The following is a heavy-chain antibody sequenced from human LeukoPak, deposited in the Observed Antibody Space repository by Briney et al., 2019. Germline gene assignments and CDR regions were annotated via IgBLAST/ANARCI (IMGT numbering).Heavy chain of an antibody. V-gene: IGHV4-39*01. J-gene: IGHJ4*02. D-gene: IGHD1-1*01. CDR1: GGSISSSSYY. CDR2: IYYSGST. Sequence: PSETLSLTCTVSGGSISSSSYYWGWIRQPPGKGLEWIGSIYYSGSTYYNPSLKSRVTISVDTSKNQFSLKLSSVTAADTARYYCARHMYNAERSEIDYWGQGILVTVSS. CDR3: ARHMYNAERSEIDY.